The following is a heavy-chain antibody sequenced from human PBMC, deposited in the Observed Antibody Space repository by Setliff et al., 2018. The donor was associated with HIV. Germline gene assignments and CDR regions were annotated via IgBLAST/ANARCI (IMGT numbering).Heavy chain of an antibody. J-gene: IGHJ4*02. CDR1: GLSLSTSGVG. V-gene: IGHV2-5*01. CDR2: IYWNNNK. D-gene: IGHD1-1*01. Sequence: SGPTLVNPTQTLTLTCTFSGLSLSTSGVGVGWIRQSPGKALGWLAFIYWNNNKPYSTSLKSRLTVTNYTSKNRVVFTMTNMDPVDTATYYCAYSGRQLRGPYFDFWGQGIPVTVSS. CDR3: AYSGRQLRGPYFDF.